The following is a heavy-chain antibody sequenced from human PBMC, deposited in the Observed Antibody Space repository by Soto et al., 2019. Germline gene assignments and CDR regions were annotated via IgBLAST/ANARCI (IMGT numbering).Heavy chain of an antibody. Sequence: GVSLRLSCAAAGFTFSTYAMSWVRQAPGKGLEWVSTIDNSGGITYYADSVKGRFTISRDNSKNTLYLQMNSLRAEDTAVYYCAKGGYNYGFLFDCWGQGTLVTVSS. CDR1: GFTFSTYA. J-gene: IGHJ4*02. V-gene: IGHV3-23*05. CDR2: IDNSGGIT. CDR3: AKGGYNYGFLFDC. D-gene: IGHD5-18*01.